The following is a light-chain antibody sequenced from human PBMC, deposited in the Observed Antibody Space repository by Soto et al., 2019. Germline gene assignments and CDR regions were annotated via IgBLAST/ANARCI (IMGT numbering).Light chain of an antibody. J-gene: IGKJ1*01. CDR1: QGVSSSD. V-gene: IGKV3-20*01. CDR2: GAS. Sequence: EILLTQSPCTLSLSPGERAALSCGAGQGVSSSDLAWYPPKPGHAPSLLIYGASSRATGIPDRFSGSGSGTDFTLTSSSLEHEDFAVYSCRQYGSAPGRFRQGTKWIS. CDR3: RQYGSAPGR.